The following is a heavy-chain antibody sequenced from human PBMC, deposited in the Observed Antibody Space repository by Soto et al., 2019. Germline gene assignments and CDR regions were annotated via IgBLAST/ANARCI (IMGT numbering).Heavy chain of an antibody. J-gene: IGHJ6*02. D-gene: IGHD1-1*01. Sequence: GGPLSLSCAASGFTFSSYDMHWVRPATGKGLEWVSAIGTAGDPYYPGSVKGRFTISRENAKNSLYLQMNSLRAGDTAVYYCARGIPGTGIPYGMDVWGQGTTVNVSS. V-gene: IGHV3-13*05. CDR1: GFTFSSYD. CDR2: IGTAGDP. CDR3: ARGIPGTGIPYGMDV.